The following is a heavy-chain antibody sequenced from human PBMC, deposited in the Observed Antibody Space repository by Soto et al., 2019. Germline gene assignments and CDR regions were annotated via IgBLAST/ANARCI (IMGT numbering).Heavy chain of an antibody. D-gene: IGHD6-13*01. CDR2: INPNSGGT. J-gene: IGHJ6*02. CDR1: GYTFTGYY. V-gene: IGHV1-2*04. CDR3: ARVGGSSWCRSNYYYYGMDV. Sequence: GASVKVSCKASGYTFTGYYMHWVRQAPGQGLEWMGWINPNSGGTNYAQKFQGWVTMTRDTSISTAYMELSRLRSDDTAVYYCARVGGSSWCRSNYYYYGMDVGGQGTTVTVSS.